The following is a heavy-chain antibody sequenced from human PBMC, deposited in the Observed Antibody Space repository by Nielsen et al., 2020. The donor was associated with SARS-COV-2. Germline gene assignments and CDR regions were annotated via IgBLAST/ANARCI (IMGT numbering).Heavy chain of an antibody. D-gene: IGHD3-3*01. V-gene: IGHV1-18*04. J-gene: IGHJ3*02. Sequence: ASVKVSCKASGYTFTSYGISWVRQAPGQGLEWMGWISAYNGNTNYAQKLQGRVTMTTDTSTSTAYMELRSLRSDDTAVYYCARPTYYDFWSGSSSGAFDIWGQGTKVTVSS. CDR1: GYTFTSYG. CDR2: ISAYNGNT. CDR3: ARPTYYDFWSGSSSGAFDI.